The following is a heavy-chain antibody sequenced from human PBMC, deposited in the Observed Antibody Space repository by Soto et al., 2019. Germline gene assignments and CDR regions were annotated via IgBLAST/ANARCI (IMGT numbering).Heavy chain of an antibody. CDR2: ISTYSGDT. J-gene: IGHJ5*02. CDR1: GYTFFTYD. V-gene: IGHV1-18*01. D-gene: IGHD5-12*01. Sequence: QVHLVQSGVEVKTPGASVKVSCQASGYTFFTYDISWVRQAPGQGLEWMGWISTYSGDTKYAQKFQGRVTRTSDTSTTTAYLELRSLSSADTAVYYCARHHGPTTSENWFDPWGQGTLVTVSS. CDR3: ARHHGPTTSENWFDP.